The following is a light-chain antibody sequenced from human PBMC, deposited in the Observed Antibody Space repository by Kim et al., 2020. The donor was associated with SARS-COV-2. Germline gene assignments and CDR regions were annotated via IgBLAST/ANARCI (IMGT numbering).Light chain of an antibody. CDR1: TSNIGTKT. J-gene: IGLJ3*02. CDR2: SNN. CDR3: ATWDDSLSGPV. V-gene: IGLV1-44*01. Sequence: GQRVTISGSGSTSNIGTKTVSWYQHLPGTAPKLLIYSNNLRPSGVPDRFSASKAGTSASLAISGLKSEDEGDYYCATWDDSLSGPVFGGGTKVTVL.